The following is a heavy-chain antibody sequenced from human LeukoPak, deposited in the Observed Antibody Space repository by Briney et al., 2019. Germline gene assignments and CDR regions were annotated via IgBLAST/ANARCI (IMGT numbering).Heavy chain of an antibody. CDR3: ARSKPYGPPPYYYYYYMAV. V-gene: IGHV3-20*04. D-gene: IGHD4-17*01. CDR2: INCNGGRT. CDR1: GVTFSRDW. Sequence: GGSLRLSCVASGVTFSRDWMHGVRRAPGKGLEWGPGINCNGGRTGYADSVKGRFTISRDKAQNSLYLQMNSLSAEDTALYYCARSKPYGPPPYYYYYYMAVWGKGTTVTVSS. J-gene: IGHJ6*03.